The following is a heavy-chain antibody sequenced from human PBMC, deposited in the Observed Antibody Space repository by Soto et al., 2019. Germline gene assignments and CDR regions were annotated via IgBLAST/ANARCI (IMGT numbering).Heavy chain of an antibody. V-gene: IGHV3-11*01. J-gene: IGHJ6*03. Sequence: GGSQRLSCAASGFTFSDYYRSWIRQAQGKGLEWVSYIGSSGSTIYSADSVKGRFTISRDNAKNSLYLQMNSLRAEDTAVYYGARPFVRGVMNLQHSPYMDVCGKGTTVTXSS. CDR1: GFTFSDYY. CDR3: ARPFVRGVMNLQHSPYMDV. D-gene: IGHD3-10*02. CDR2: IGSSGSTI.